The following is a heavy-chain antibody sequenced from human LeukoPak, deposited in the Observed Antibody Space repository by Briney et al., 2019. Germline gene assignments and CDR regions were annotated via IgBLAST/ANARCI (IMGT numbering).Heavy chain of an antibody. J-gene: IGHJ4*02. Sequence: RPGGSLRLSCAASGFTFSSYSMNWVRQAPGKGLEWVSSISSSSSYIYYADSVKGRFTGSRDNAKNSLYLQMNSLRAEDTALYYCARDWGVVPAAIVPRQEYYFDYWGQGTLVTVSS. D-gene: IGHD2-2*01. V-gene: IGHV3-21*04. CDR2: ISSSSSYI. CDR3: ARDWGVVPAAIVPRQEYYFDY. CDR1: GFTFSSYS.